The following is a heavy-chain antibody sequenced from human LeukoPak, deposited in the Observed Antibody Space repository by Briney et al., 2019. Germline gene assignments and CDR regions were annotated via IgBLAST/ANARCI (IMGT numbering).Heavy chain of an antibody. Sequence: SETLSLTCAVYGGSFSRYSWSWIRQPPGKGLEWIGEINHSGSTNYNPSLKGRVTISVDTSKNQFSLKLRSVTAADTAVYYCARVVGKYSSSWYYWGQGTLVTVSA. CDR1: GGSFSRYS. V-gene: IGHV4-34*01. CDR3: ARVVGKYSSSWYY. CDR2: INHSGST. J-gene: IGHJ4*02. D-gene: IGHD6-13*01.